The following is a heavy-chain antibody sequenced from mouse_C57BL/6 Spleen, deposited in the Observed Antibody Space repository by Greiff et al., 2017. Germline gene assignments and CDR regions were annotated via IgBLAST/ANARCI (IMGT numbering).Heavy chain of an antibody. D-gene: IGHD1-1*01. V-gene: IGHV1-55*01. CDR1: GYTFTSYW. Sequence: QVQLQQPGAELVKPGASVKMSCKASGYTFTSYWITWVKQRPGQGLEWIGVIYPGSGSTNYNEKFKSKATLTVDTSSSTAYMQLSSLTSEDSAVYNCAREESYYYGSTHYWDYWGQGTLLTVSA. CDR2: IYPGSGST. CDR3: AREESYYYGSTHYWDY. J-gene: IGHJ2*01.